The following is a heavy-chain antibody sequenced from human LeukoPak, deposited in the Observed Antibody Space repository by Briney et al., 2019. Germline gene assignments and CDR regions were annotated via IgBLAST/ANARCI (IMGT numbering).Heavy chain of an antibody. J-gene: IGHJ4*02. V-gene: IGHV1-2*02. Sequence: DSVTLSCTASGYPFTGHYILWVRQAPGQGLEWMGWINPNSGGTMYSQKFQGRVTMPSDTPISTAYVERRRLKFDDTAVYYCARFGDLRSPSHYWGQGTLVGVSS. D-gene: IGHD3-10*01. CDR1: GYPFTGHY. CDR3: ARFGDLRSPSHY. CDR2: INPNSGGT.